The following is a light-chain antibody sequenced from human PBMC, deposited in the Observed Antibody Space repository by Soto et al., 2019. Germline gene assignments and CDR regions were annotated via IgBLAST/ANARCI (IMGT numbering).Light chain of an antibody. V-gene: IGLV2-8*01. J-gene: IGLJ2*01. CDR3: SSYAGSNNVV. Sequence: QSAPSQPPSASGSPGQSVTISCTGTSSDVGGYNYVSWYQQHPGKAPKLMIYEVSKRPSGVPDRFSGSKSGNTASLTVSGLQADDDSDYYCSSYAGSNNVVFGGGTKLTVL. CDR2: EVS. CDR1: SSDVGGYNY.